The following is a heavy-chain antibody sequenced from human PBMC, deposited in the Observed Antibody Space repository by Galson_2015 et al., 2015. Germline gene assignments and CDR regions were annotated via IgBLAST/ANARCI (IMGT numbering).Heavy chain of an antibody. J-gene: IGHJ4*02. Sequence: SLRLSCAASGFTFSNAWMSWVRQAPGKGLEWVGRIKSKTDGGTTDYAAPVKGRFTISRDDSKNTLYLQMNSLKTEDTAVYYCTTPRYFDWFPPPGDYWGQGTLVTVSS. CDR3: TTPRYFDWFPPPGDY. D-gene: IGHD3-9*01. V-gene: IGHV3-15*01. CDR2: IKSKTDGGTT. CDR1: GFTFSNAW.